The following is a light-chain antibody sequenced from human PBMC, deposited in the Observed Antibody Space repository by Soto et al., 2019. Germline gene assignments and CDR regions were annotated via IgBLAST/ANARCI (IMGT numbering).Light chain of an antibody. CDR2: GTS. V-gene: IGKV3-20*01. CDR3: QQYGSSSWT. Sequence: EIVLTQSPGTLSLSPGERATLSCRASQSVSSSYLAWYQQKPGKAPRLLIYGTSSRATAIPDRFSGSGSGTDFTLTSSRLEPEDFAVYYCQQYGSSSWTFGQGTKVEIK. CDR1: QSVSSSY. J-gene: IGKJ1*01.